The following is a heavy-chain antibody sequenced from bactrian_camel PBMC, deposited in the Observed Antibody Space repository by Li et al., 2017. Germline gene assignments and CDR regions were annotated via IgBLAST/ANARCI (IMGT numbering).Heavy chain of an antibody. J-gene: IGHJ4*01. V-gene: IGHV3S1*01. CDR2: FYTAGGVT. D-gene: IGHD2*01. CDR3: AATGGPCSWLGTNYAF. Sequence: QLVESGGGLVQAGGSLRLSCAASGFAGRRYCMGWFRQDPGKEREGVAVFYTAGGVTFYDDSVKDRFTISHDMGKNTLYLQMNSLILEDTSMYYCAATGGPCSWLGTNYAFRGQGTQVTVS. CDR1: GFAGRRYC.